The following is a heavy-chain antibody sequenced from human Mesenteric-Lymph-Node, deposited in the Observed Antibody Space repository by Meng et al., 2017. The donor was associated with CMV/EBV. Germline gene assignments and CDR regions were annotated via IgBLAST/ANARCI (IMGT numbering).Heavy chain of an antibody. CDR1: GFTVSSNY. D-gene: IGHD6-13*01. CDR2: IYSGGST. V-gene: IGHV3-53*01. J-gene: IGHJ6*02. CDR3: ARDWDVAAEYGMDV. Sequence: GESLKISCAASGFTVSSNYMSWVRQAPGKGLEWVSVIYSGGSTYYADSVKGRFTISRDNSKNTLYLQMNSLRAEDTAVYYCARDWDVAAEYGMDVWGQGTTVTVSS.